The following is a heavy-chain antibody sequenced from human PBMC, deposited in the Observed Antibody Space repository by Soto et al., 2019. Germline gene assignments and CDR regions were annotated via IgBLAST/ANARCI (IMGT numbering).Heavy chain of an antibody. CDR2: ISGSGGST. J-gene: IGHJ5*02. Sequence: SGGSLRLSCEDSGFTFSSYAMSWARQAPGKGLEWVSAISGSGGSTYYADSVKGRFTISRDNSKNTLYLQMNSLRAEDTAVYYCANSRARLDIVVVVAALLFDPWGQGTLVTVSS. D-gene: IGHD2-15*01. V-gene: IGHV3-23*01. CDR1: GFTFSSYA. CDR3: ANSRARLDIVVVVAALLFDP.